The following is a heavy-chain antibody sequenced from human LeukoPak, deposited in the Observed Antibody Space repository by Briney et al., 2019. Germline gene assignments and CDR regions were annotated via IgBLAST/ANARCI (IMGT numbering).Heavy chain of an antibody. CDR1: GFTFSTYW. CDR2: IKQDGSEK. V-gene: IGHV3-7*01. Sequence: GGSLRLSCAASGFTFSTYWRTWVRQAPGKGLEWVANIKQDGSEKFYVDSVTGRFTISRDNAKNSLYLQMDSLRAEDTAVYYCARDHCHGVGWFDPWGRRTLVTVSS. CDR3: ARDHCHGVGWFDP. D-gene: IGHD2-21*01. J-gene: IGHJ5*02.